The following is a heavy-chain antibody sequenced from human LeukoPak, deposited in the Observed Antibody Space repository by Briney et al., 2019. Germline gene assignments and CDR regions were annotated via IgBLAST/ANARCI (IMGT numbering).Heavy chain of an antibody. CDR3: AREQSSGSYLN. D-gene: IGHD3-10*01. CDR1: GGSVSNYY. Sequence: SETLSLTCIVSGGSVSNYYWGWIRQPPGKGLEWIGYIYYSGSTNYNPSLKSRLTISVDTSKNQFSLNLSSVTAADTAVYYCAREQSSGSYLNWGRGTLVTVSS. J-gene: IGHJ4*02. V-gene: IGHV4-59*02. CDR2: IYYSGST.